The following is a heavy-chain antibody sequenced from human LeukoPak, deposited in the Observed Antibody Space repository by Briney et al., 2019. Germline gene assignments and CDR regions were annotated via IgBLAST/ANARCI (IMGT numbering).Heavy chain of an antibody. J-gene: IGHJ4*02. CDR1: GYTFTGYY. V-gene: IGHV1-2*02. CDR2: INPNSGGT. CDR3: ARVTFGGVIVPLDY. Sequence: ASVKVSCKASGYTFTGYYMHWVRQAPGQGLEWMGWINPNSGGTNYAQKFQGRVTMTRDTSISTAYMELSRLRSDDTAVYYCARVTFGGVIVPLDYWGQGTLVTVSS. D-gene: IGHD3-16*02.